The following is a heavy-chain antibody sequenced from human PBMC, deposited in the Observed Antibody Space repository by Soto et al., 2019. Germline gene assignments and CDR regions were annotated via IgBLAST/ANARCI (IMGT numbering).Heavy chain of an antibody. J-gene: IGHJ4*02. V-gene: IGHV1-58*01. CDR3: AADYCSSTSCYFNFDY. CDR2: IVVGSGNT. CDR1: GFTFTSSA. Sequence: QMQLVQSGPEVKKPGTSVKVSCKASGFTFTSSAVQWVRQARGQRLEWIGWIVVGSGNTNYAQKLQERVTITRDMSTSTAYMELSSLRSEDTAVYYCAADYCSSTSCYFNFDYWGQGTLVTVSS. D-gene: IGHD2-2*01.